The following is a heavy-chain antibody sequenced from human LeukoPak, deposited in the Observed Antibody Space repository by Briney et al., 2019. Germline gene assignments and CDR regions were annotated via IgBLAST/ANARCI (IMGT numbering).Heavy chain of an antibody. J-gene: IGHJ4*02. CDR3: AKEGRLTVAAVVVENYFDF. CDR2: IRGSGGHT. D-gene: IGHD3-22*01. Sequence: GGSLRLSCVGSGFTFSRSAMSWVRLAPGKGLEWVSGIRGSGGHTYYTDSVKGRFTISRDNSKTTVSLQMNSLTTDDTAVYYCAKEGRLTVAAVVVENYFDFWGQGTPVIVSA. CDR1: GFTFSRSA. V-gene: IGHV3-23*01.